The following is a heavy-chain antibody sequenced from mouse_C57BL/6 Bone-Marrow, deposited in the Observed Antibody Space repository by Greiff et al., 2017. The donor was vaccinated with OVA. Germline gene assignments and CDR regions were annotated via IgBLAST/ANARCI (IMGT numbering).Heavy chain of an antibody. J-gene: IGHJ4*01. Sequence: QVQLQQSGAELVRPGTSVKMSCKASGYTFTNYWIGWAKQRPGHGLEWIGDIYPGGGYTNYNEKFKGKATLTADKSSSTAYMQFSSLTSEDSAIYYCARGIYDYDEGCAMDYWGQGTSVTVSS. D-gene: IGHD2-4*01. CDR3: ARGIYDYDEGCAMDY. V-gene: IGHV1-63*01. CDR1: GYTFTNYW. CDR2: IYPGGGYT.